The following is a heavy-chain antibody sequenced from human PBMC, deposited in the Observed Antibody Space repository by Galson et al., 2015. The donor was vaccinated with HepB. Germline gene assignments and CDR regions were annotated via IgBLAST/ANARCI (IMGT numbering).Heavy chain of an antibody. J-gene: IGHJ4*02. CDR3: ARDKAVNIGGVIGVDY. V-gene: IGHV3-21*01. CDR1: GFTFSSYS. CDR2: ISSSSSYI. Sequence: SLRLSCAASGFTFSSYSMNWVRQAPGKGLEWVSSISSSSSYIYYADSVKGRFTISRDNAKNSLYLQMNSLRAEDTAVYYCARDKAVNIGGVIGVDYWGQGTLVTVSS. D-gene: IGHD3-16*01.